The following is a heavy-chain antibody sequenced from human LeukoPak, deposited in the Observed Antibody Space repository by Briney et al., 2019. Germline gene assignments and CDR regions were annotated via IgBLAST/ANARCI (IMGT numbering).Heavy chain of an antibody. V-gene: IGHV4-59*01. Sequence: SETLSLTCTVSGGSISSYYWSWIRQPPGKGLEWIGYIYYSGSTNYNPSLKSRVTISVDTSKNQFSLKLSSVTAADTAVYYCARAPRGYCSGGSCYRGYFDYWGQGTLVTVSS. D-gene: IGHD2-15*01. CDR1: GGSISSYY. CDR3: ARAPRGYCSGGSCYRGYFDY. J-gene: IGHJ4*02. CDR2: IYYSGST.